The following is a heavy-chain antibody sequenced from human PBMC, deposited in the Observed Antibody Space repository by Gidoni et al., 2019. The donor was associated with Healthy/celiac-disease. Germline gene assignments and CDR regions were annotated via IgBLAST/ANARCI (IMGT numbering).Heavy chain of an antibody. CDR3: ARRVRSYCSGGSCYHFDY. CDR1: GGSISSSSYY. J-gene: IGHJ4*02. Sequence: LQLQESGPGLVKPSETLSLTCTVSGGSISSSSYYWGWIRQPPGKGLEWIGSIYYSGSTYYNPSLKSRVTISVDTSKNQFSLKLSSVTAADTAVYYCARRVRSYCSGGSCYHFDYWGQGTLVTVSS. CDR2: IYYSGST. D-gene: IGHD2-15*01. V-gene: IGHV4-39*01.